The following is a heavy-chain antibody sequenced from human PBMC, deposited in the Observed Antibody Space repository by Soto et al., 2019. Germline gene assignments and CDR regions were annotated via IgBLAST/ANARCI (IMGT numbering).Heavy chain of an antibody. CDR2: IKQDGSEK. Sequence: GGSLRLSCAASGFTFSSYWMSWVRQAPGKGLEWVANIKQDGSEKYYVDSVKGRFTISRDNAKNSLYLQMNSLRAEDTAVYYCARIPWYPGNDYYYYYMDVWGKGTTVTVSS. J-gene: IGHJ6*03. CDR3: ARIPWYPGNDYYYYYMDV. CDR1: GFTFSSYW. D-gene: IGHD1-1*01. V-gene: IGHV3-7*01.